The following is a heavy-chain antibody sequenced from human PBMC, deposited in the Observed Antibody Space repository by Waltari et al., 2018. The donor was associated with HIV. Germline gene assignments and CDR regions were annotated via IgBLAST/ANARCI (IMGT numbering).Heavy chain of an antibody. CDR2: INSDGSST. Sequence: EVQLVESGGGLVQPGGSLRLSCAASGFTFSSYWMHWVRQAPGKGLVWDSRINSDGSSTSYADSVKGRFTISRDNAKNTLYLQMNSLRAEDTAVYYCARGLYYYYGMDVWGQGTTVTVSS. CDR1: GFTFSSYW. CDR3: ARGLYYYYGMDV. J-gene: IGHJ6*02. V-gene: IGHV3-74*01.